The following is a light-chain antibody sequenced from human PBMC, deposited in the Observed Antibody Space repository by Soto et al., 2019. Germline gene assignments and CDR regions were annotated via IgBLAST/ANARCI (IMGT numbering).Light chain of an antibody. CDR3: QQYGNVPLT. CDR1: EDINRY. CDR2: DIS. J-gene: IGKJ4*01. Sequence: DIQMTQSPSSLSASVGDRVTITCQASEDINRYLNWYQQKPGKAPRLLIYDISNLEVGVPSRFSGSGYGTDFTFTITSLQPEDVATYFCQQYGNVPLTFGGGTKVEIK. V-gene: IGKV1-33*01.